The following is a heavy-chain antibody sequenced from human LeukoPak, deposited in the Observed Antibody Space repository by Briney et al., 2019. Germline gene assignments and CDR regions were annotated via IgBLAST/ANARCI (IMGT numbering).Heavy chain of an antibody. CDR1: GGTFTSYA. CDR2: IIPIFGIA. CDR3: ARGEIVVVPAAYAWFDP. Sequence: SVTVSCKASGGTFTSYAISWVRQAPGQGLEWMGRIIPIFGIANYAQKFQGRVTITADKSTSTAYMELSSLRSEDTAVYYCARGEIVVVPAAYAWFDPWGQGTLVTVSS. D-gene: IGHD2-2*01. V-gene: IGHV1-69*04. J-gene: IGHJ5*02.